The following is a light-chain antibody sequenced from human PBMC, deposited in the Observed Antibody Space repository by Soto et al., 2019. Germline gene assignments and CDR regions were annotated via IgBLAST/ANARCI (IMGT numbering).Light chain of an antibody. J-gene: IGKJ1*01. CDR3: QQYASSPWT. Sequence: EIVLTQSPGTLSLSPGERATLSCRASQSVTSSYLAWYQQKPGQAPRLLIYGASSRATGIPDRFSXSGSXXDXXLTISRLEPEDFAVYYCQQYASSPWTFGQGTKVEIK. CDR1: QSVTSSY. CDR2: GAS. V-gene: IGKV3-20*01.